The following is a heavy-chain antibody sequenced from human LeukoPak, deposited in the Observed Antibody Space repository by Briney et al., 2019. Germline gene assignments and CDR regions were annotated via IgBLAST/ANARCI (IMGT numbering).Heavy chain of an antibody. CDR3: ASRYYGSGSYSDY. CDR1: GGSFSGYY. J-gene: IGHJ4*02. Sequence: PSETLSLTCAVYGGSFSGYYWTWIRQAPGKGLEWIGEINHSGSTNYNPSLKSRVTISVDTSKNQFSLELSSVTAADTAVYYCASRYYGSGSYSDYWGQGTLVTVSS. V-gene: IGHV4-34*01. CDR2: INHSGST. D-gene: IGHD3-10*01.